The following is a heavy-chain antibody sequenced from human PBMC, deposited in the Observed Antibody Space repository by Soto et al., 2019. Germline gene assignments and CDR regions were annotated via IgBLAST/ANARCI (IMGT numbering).Heavy chain of an antibody. V-gene: IGHV4-31*03. D-gene: IGHD4-17*01. CDR2: IYYSGST. CDR1: GGSISSGGYY. Sequence: TLSLTCTVSGGSISSGGYYWSWIRQHPGKGLEWIGYIYYSGSTYYNPSLKSRVTISVDTSKNQFSLKLSSVTAADTAVYYCARARGGMTTVTTRGVRTYYFDYWGQGTLVTV. J-gene: IGHJ4*02. CDR3: ARARGGMTTVTTRGVRTYYFDY.